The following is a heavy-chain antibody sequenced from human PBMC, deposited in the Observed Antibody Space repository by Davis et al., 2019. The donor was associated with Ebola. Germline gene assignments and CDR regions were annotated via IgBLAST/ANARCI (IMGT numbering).Heavy chain of an antibody. D-gene: IGHD6-13*01. V-gene: IGHV4-61*01. J-gene: IGHJ6*02. CDR3: ARALYSSSWYGMDV. Sequence: PSETLSLTCTVSGGSISSSTYYWSWIRQPPGKGLEWIGYIYYSGSTNYNPSLKSRVTISVDTSKNQFSLKLSSVTAADTAVYYCARALYSSSWYGMDVWGQGTTVTVSS. CDR2: IYYSGST. CDR1: GGSISSSTYY.